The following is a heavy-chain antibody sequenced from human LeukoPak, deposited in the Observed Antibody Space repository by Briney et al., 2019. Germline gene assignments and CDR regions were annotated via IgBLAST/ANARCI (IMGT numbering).Heavy chain of an antibody. D-gene: IGHD4-17*01. CDR1: GFSFSTYA. V-gene: IGHV3-23*01. CDR3: AKELTTERTPGVDS. Sequence: GGSLRLSCAASGFSFSTYAMTWLRQAPGKGLEWVSTTTDRGESTHYADAVKGRFTMSRDNSKNTLYLQVNSLRAEDTAVYFCAKELTTERTPGVDSWGQGTLVTVSS. J-gene: IGHJ4*02. CDR2: TTDRGEST.